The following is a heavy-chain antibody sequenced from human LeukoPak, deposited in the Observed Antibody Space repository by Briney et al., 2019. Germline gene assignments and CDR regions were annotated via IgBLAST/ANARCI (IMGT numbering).Heavy chain of an antibody. CDR1: GYTFTSYY. CDR3: ARAGITMIVVSSYGMDV. V-gene: IGHV1-18*04. Sequence: ASVKVSCKASGYTFTSYYMHWVRQAPGQGLEWMGWISAYNGNTNYAQKLQGRVTMTTDTSTSTAYMELRSLRSDDTAVYYCARAGITMIVVSSYGMDVWGQGATVTVSS. D-gene: IGHD3-22*01. J-gene: IGHJ6*02. CDR2: ISAYNGNT.